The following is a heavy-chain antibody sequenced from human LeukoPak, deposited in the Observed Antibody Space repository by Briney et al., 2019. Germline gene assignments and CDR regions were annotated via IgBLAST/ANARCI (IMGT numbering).Heavy chain of an antibody. CDR1: GDSVSSNNGA. J-gene: IGHJ4*02. Sequence: QTLSLTCDISGDSVSSNNGAWNWVRQSPSRGLEWLGRTYYRSKWYNDYAGSLNGRITISPDTSKNQFSLHLNSVTPEDTAVYYCARDLGNTGWYTFDYWGQGILVTVPS. V-gene: IGHV6-1*01. CDR2: TYYRSKWYN. CDR3: ARDLGNTGWYTFDY. D-gene: IGHD6-19*01.